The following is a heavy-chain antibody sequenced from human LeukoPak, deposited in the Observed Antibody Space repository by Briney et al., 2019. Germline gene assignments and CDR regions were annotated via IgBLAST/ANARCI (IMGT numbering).Heavy chain of an antibody. CDR3: AGTTVTTYSDHFVF. CDR2: IYYTGST. V-gene: IGHV4-59*08. CDR1: GGSISTHS. J-gene: IGHJ4*02. Sequence: SSETLRIPCIVSGGSISTHSWNWSRQLPGGALEWIGYIYYTGSTNYHPSLKSRVTISVDTSKNQFSLRLNSVTAADTAVYYCAGTTVTTYSDHFVFWGKGTLVTASS. D-gene: IGHD4-17*01.